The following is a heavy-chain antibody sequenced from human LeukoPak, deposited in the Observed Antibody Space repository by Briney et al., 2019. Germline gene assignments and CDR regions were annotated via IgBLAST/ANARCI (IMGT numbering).Heavy chain of an antibody. CDR2: IYHSGST. D-gene: IGHD3-3*01. CDR1: GYSISSGYH. V-gene: IGHV4-38-2*02. J-gene: IGHJ6*03. CDR3: AGQEVLRFLEWLGYYYYMDV. Sequence: PSETLSLTCTVSGYSISSGYHWGWIRQPPGKGLEWIGSIYHSGSTYYNPSLKSRVTISVDTSKNQFSLKLSSVTAADTAVYYCAGQEVLRFLEWLGYYYYMDVWGKGTTVTVPS.